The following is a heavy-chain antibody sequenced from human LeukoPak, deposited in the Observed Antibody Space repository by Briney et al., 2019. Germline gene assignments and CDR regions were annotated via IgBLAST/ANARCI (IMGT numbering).Heavy chain of an antibody. CDR2: IKQDGRET. CDR1: GFAFDTCW. D-gene: IGHD3-9*01. J-gene: IGHJ4*02. V-gene: IGHV3-7*01. Sequence: PGGSLRLSCAASGFAFDTCWMGWVRQAPGKGLEWVATIKQDGRETYYMDDVKGRFTISRDNAKNSLFLEMNSLSVEDTAVYYCARGSWPFDRWGQGTLVTVSS. CDR3: ARGSWPFDR.